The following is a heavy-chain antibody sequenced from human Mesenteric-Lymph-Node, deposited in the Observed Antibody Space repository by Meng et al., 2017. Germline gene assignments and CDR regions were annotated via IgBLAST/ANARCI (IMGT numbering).Heavy chain of an antibody. V-gene: IGHV1-8*01. CDR3: ARGRWLVRNWFDP. D-gene: IGHD6-19*01. J-gene: IGHJ5*02. CDR2: MNPNSGNT. Sequence: ASVKVSCKASGYAFTSYDINWVRQATGQGLEWMGWMNPNSGNTGYAQKFQGRVTMTRNTSISTAYMELSSLRSEDTAVYYCARGRWLVRNWFDPWGQGTLVTVSS. CDR1: GYAFTSYD.